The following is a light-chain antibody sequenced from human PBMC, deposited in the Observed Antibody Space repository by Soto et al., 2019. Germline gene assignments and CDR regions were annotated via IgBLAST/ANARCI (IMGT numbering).Light chain of an antibody. CDR1: QSVSSK. J-gene: IGKJ1*01. V-gene: IGKV3-20*01. CDR2: DAS. CDR3: QQYGSSPWT. Sequence: VMTQSPATLSLSPGERAPLSCRASQSVSSKLVWYQQKPGQAPRLLIYDASNRATGIPDRFSGSGSGTDFTLTISRLEPEDFAVYYCQQYGSSPWTFGQGTKV.